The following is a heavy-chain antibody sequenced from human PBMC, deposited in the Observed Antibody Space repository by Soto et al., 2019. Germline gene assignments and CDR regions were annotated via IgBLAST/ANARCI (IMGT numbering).Heavy chain of an antibody. V-gene: IGHV1-3*01. D-gene: IGHD6-19*01. J-gene: IGHJ5*02. Sequence: QGQLMQSGAEVKKPGASVKVSCKASGYTFNSHAIHWMRQAPGQRLEWMGWINAGNGNTYYSEKFKGRDSLTRDTVATTVYMELTSLTSEDTGVYYCARDQSGIGWYVDWFDPWGQGTLVTVSS. CDR2: INAGNGNT. CDR1: GYTFNSHA. CDR3: ARDQSGIGWYVDWFDP.